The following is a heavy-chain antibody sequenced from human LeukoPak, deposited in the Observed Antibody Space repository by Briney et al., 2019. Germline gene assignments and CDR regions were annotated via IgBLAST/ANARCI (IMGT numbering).Heavy chain of an antibody. CDR3: ARDLYGHLDY. J-gene: IGHJ4*02. Sequence: GGSLRLSCAASGFTFDDYGMSWVRQAPGKGLEWVSGINWNGGSTGYADSVKGRFTISRDNSKHTLYLQMDSLRAEDTAIYFCARDLYGHLDYWGQGTLVTVSS. D-gene: IGHD3-10*01. CDR1: GFTFDDYG. V-gene: IGHV3-20*04. CDR2: INWNGGST.